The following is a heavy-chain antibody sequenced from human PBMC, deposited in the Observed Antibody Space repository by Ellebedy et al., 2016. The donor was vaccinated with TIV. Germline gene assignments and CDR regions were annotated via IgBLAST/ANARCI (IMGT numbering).Heavy chain of an antibody. J-gene: IGHJ4*02. Sequence: AASVKVSCKVSGYTLTELSMHWVRQAPGKGLEWMGGFDPEDGETIYAQKFQERVTITRDMSTSTAYMELSSLRSEDTAVYYCAANYYCSGGSCYSDYWGQGTLVTVSS. CDR3: AANYYCSGGSCYSDY. CDR2: FDPEDGET. CDR1: GYTLTELS. V-gene: IGHV1-24*01. D-gene: IGHD2-15*01.